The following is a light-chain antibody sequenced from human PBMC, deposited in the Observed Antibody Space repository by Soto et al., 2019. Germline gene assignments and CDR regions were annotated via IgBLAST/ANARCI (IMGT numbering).Light chain of an antibody. CDR1: QSVSSY. CDR2: DAS. CDR3: QHRSNRPQLT. J-gene: IGKJ4*01. V-gene: IGKV3-11*01. Sequence: EIVLTQSPATLSLSPGERASLSCRASQSVSSYLAWYQHRPGQVPRLLIYDASSRASGIPARFSGSGSGTNFSLIISSLEPEDSAVYYCQHRSNRPQLTFGGGTKVEIK.